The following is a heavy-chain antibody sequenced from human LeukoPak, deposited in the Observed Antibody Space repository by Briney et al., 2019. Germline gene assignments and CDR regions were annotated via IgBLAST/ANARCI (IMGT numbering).Heavy chain of an antibody. J-gene: IGHJ4*02. V-gene: IGHV3-21*01. CDR2: ISSSSSYI. D-gene: IGHD3-16*01. Sequence: GGSLRLSCAASGFTFSSYSMNWARQAPGKGLEWVSSISSSSSYIYYADSVKGRFTISRDNAKNSLYLQMNSLRAEDTAVYYCARAHMGDFDYWGQGTLVTVSS. CDR3: ARAHMGDFDY. CDR1: GFTFSSYS.